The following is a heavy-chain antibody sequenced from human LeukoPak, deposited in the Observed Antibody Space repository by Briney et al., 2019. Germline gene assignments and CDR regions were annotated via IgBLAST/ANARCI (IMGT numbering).Heavy chain of an antibody. CDR3: ARAVAGPSHLDY. V-gene: IGHV3-74*01. CDR1: GFTFSSYW. Sequence: GGSLRHSCAASGFTFSSYWMHWARHAPGKGLVWVARINSDGSTTTYADSVKGRFTISRDNAKNTLYLQMNSLRAEDTAVFYCARAVAGPSHLDYWGQGTLVTVSS. CDR2: INSDGSTT. J-gene: IGHJ4*02. D-gene: IGHD6-19*01.